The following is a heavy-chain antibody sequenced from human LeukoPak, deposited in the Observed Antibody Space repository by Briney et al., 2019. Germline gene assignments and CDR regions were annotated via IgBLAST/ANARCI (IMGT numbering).Heavy chain of an antibody. CDR2: INSDGTYT. J-gene: IGHJ1*01. CDR3: AITVDCRATTDCYSYFHH. D-gene: IGHD2-21*02. V-gene: IGHV3-74*03. Sequence: GGSLRLSCAASGFSFRSCFMHWVRQAPGKGLVWVSRINSDGTYTEYEDSVKGRFTISRDNAKDTLYLQVNSLRAEDTAVYYCAITVDCRATTDCYSYFHHWGQGTLVTVAS. CDR1: GFSFRSCF.